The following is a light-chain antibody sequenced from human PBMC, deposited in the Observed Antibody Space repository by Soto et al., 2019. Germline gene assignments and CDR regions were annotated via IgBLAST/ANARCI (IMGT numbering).Light chain of an antibody. J-gene: IGKJ5*01. Sequence: DIQLTQSPSFLSASVGDRVTITCRASQGISSFLVWYQQKPGKAPKVLIYAASTLQSGVPSRFSGSGSGTKIPPPGRRLAPENFATYYCQQVKSYPITFGQGTRLEIK. CDR3: QQVKSYPIT. CDR2: AAS. V-gene: IGKV1-9*01. CDR1: QGISSF.